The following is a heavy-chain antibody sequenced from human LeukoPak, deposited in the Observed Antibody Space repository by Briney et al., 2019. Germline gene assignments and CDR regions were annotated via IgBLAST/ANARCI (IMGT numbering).Heavy chain of an antibody. CDR1: GFTFSSYA. CDR3: ARDHPYCSGGSCSEYLDY. CDR2: ISSNGGST. V-gene: IGHV3-64*01. Sequence: GGSLRLSCAASGFTFSSYAMHWVRQAPGKGLEYVSAISSNGGSTYYANSVKGRFTISRDNSKNTLYLQMGSLRAEDMAVYYCARDHPYCSGGSCSEYLDYWGQGTLVTVSS. J-gene: IGHJ4*02. D-gene: IGHD2-15*01.